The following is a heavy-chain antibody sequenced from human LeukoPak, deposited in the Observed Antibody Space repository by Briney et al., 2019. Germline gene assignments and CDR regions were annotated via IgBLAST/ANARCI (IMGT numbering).Heavy chain of an antibody. CDR2: ISSSSSYI. D-gene: IGHD6-6*01. CDR3: ARDLKTEYSSSSYYCGMDV. CDR1: GFTFTAFT. V-gene: IGHV3-21*01. J-gene: IGHJ6*02. Sequence: GGSLRLSCAASGFTFTAFTINWVRQAPGKGLEWVSSISSSSSYIYYADSVKGRFTISRDNAKNSLYLQMNSLRAEDTAVYYCARDLKTEYSSSSYYCGMDVWGQGTTVTVSS.